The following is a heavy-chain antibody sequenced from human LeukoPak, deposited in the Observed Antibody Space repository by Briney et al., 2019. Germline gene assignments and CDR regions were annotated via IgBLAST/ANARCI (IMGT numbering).Heavy chain of an antibody. D-gene: IGHD3-10*01. CDR2: VSASGLST. J-gene: IGHJ5*02. CDR3: AKNGEVLSWFDP. Sequence: GGSLRLSCAASGFTFSSYSMSWVRQSPGKGLEWVSSVSASGLSTYYADSVKGRFTISRDNSKNTLYLQMNSLRAEDTAVYSCAKNGEVLSWFDPWGQGTLVTVSS. V-gene: IGHV3-23*01. CDR1: GFTFSSYS.